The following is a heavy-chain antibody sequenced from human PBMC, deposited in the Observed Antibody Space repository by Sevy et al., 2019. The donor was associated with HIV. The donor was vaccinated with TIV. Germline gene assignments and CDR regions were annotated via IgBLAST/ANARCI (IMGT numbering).Heavy chain of an antibody. D-gene: IGHD3-3*01. CDR1: GFTFSTYA. V-gene: IGHV3-23*01. Sequence: GGSLRLSCAASGFTFSTYAMSWVRQAPGKGLEWVSAISGSGGNTYYADSVKGRFTISRDNSKNTVYLQMNSLRAEDTAVYYCATSKGDDFWSGYNNWFDPWGQGTLVTVSS. J-gene: IGHJ5*02. CDR3: ATSKGDDFWSGYNNWFDP. CDR2: ISGSGGNT.